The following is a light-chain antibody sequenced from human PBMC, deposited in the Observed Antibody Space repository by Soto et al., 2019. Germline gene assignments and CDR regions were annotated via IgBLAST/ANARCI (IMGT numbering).Light chain of an antibody. Sequence: IFFTQSPGTLSLSPVERATLSCMASHSVSSSYLAWYQLKDGQAPRLLIYGASSRATGIPDRFSGSGSGTDFTLTISRLEPEDFAVYYCQQYGSSRTFGQGTKVDIK. J-gene: IGKJ1*01. CDR2: GAS. V-gene: IGKV3-20*01. CDR1: HSVSSSY. CDR3: QQYGSSRT.